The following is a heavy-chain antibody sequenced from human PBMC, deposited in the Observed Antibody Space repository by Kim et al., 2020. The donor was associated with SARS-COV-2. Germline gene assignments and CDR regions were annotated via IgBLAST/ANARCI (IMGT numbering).Heavy chain of an antibody. J-gene: IGHJ4*02. CDR3: ARGPLNCSSTSCYDIFHFDY. Sequence: RVTISVDTSKNQFSLKLSSVTAADTAVYYCARGPLNCSSTSCYDIFHFDYWGQGTLVTVSS. D-gene: IGHD2-2*01. V-gene: IGHV4-34*01.